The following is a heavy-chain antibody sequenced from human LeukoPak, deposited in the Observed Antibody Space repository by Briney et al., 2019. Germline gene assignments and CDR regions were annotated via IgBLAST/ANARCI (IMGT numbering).Heavy chain of an antibody. V-gene: IGHV3-23*01. D-gene: IGHD2-15*01. CDR2: ISGRGGST. CDR1: GFTFSSDA. CDR3: ARALYCSGGSCYSEYYFDY. J-gene: IGHJ4*02. Sequence: GGSLRLSCAASGFTFSSDAMSWVSQAPGKGLEWVSAISGRGGSTYYADSVKGRFAISRDNSKNTLYLQMNSLRAEDTAVYYCARALYCSGGSCYSEYYFDYWGQGTLVTVSS.